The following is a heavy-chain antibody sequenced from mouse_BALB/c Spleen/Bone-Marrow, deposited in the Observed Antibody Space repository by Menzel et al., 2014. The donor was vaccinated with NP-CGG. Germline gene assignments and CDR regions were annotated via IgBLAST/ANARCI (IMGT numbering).Heavy chain of an antibody. J-gene: IGHJ4*01. Sequence: QVQLQQSGPGLVAPSQRLSITCTISGFSLXRYGVHWVRQPPGKGLEWLVVIWSDGSTTYNSALKSRLSITKDNSKSQVFLKMNSLQTDDTAMYYCARNGNFFAMDSWGQGTSVTVSS. CDR1: GFSLXRYG. CDR3: ARNGNFFAMDS. CDR2: IWSDGST. D-gene: IGHD2-1*01. V-gene: IGHV2-6-1*01.